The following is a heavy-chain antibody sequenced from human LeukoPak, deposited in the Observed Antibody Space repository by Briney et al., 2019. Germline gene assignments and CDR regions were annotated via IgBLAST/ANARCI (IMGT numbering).Heavy chain of an antibody. CDR3: ATKEGYDSSGYYYGPPHI. J-gene: IGHJ3*02. CDR2: INPNSGGT. CDR1: GYTFTGYY. Sequence: ASVKVSCKASGYTFTGYYMHWVRQAPGQGLEWMGWINPNSGGTNYAQKFQGRVTMTRDTSISTAYMELSRLRSDDTAVYYCATKEGYDSSGYYYGPPHIWGQGTMVTVSS. D-gene: IGHD3-22*01. V-gene: IGHV1-2*02.